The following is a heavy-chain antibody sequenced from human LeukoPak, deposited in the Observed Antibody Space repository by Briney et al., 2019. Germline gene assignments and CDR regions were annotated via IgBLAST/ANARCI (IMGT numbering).Heavy chain of an antibody. CDR1: GGSISSSSYY. CDR2: IYTSGSI. J-gene: IGHJ6*03. Sequence: SETLSLTCTVSGGSISSSSYYWSWIRQPAGKGLEWIGRIYTSGSINYNPSLKSRVTISVDTSKNQFSLKLSSVTAADTAVYYCAREYSSTKQQPQKYYYMDVWGKGTTVTVSS. CDR3: AREYSSTKQQPQKYYYMDV. D-gene: IGHD6-13*01. V-gene: IGHV4-61*02.